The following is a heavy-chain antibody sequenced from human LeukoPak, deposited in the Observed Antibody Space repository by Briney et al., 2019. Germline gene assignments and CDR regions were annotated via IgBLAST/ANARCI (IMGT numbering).Heavy chain of an antibody. CDR1: GFTFSSYA. CDR2: ISGSGGRT. CDR3: AKDLRDIVVVVAATYS. D-gene: IGHD2-15*01. Sequence: PGGSLRLFCAASGFTFSSYAMSWVRQAAGEGLELVSGISGSGGRTYYADSVKGRFTISRDNSKNTLYLQMNSLRAEDTAIYYCAKDLRDIVVVVAATYSWGQGTLVTVSS. V-gene: IGHV3-23*01. J-gene: IGHJ4*02.